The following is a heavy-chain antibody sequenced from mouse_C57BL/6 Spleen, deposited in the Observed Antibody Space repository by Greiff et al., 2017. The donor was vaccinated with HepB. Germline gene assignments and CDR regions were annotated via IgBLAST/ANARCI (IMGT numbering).Heavy chain of an antibody. V-gene: IGHV1-69*01. D-gene: IGHD2-1*01. CDR1: GYTFTSYW. CDR2: IDPSDSYT. J-gene: IGHJ4*01. Sequence: VQLQQPGAELVMPGASVKLSCKASGYTFTSYWMHWVKQRPGQGLEWIGEIDPSDSYTNYNQKFKGKSTLTVDKSSSPAYMQLSSLTSEDSAVYYCARRGVYGNYGAMDYWGQGTSVTVSS. CDR3: ARRGVYGNYGAMDY.